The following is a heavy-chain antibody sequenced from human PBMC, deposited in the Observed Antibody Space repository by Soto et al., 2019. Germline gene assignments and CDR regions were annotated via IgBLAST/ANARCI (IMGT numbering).Heavy chain of an antibody. CDR1: GGSITSSNW. V-gene: IGHV4-4*02. CDR2: IYHSGST. D-gene: IGHD3-10*01. Sequence: SETLSLTCAVSGGSITSSNWWSWVRQPPGKGLEWIGEIYHSGSTNYNPSLKSRVTISVDKSKNQFSLKLSSVTAADTAVYYCARVSTGSYYYYYGMDVWGQGTTVTVSS. CDR3: ARVSTGSYYYYYGMDV. J-gene: IGHJ6*02.